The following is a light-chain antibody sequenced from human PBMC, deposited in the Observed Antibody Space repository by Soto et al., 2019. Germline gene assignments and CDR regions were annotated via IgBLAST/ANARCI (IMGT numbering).Light chain of an antibody. CDR1: QSVLYSSNNRTY. Sequence: DIVMTQSPDSLAVSLGERVTINCKSSQSVLYSSNNRTYLAWFQQKPGQPPQLLIYWASTRESGVPDRFSGSGSGTDFTLTISGLQAEDVAVYYCQQDYNTPLTFGGGTKVE. J-gene: IGKJ4*01. CDR2: WAS. CDR3: QQDYNTPLT. V-gene: IGKV4-1*01.